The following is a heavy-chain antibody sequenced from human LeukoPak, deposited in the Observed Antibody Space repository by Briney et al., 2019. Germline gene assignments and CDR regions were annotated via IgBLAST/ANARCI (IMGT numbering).Heavy chain of an antibody. CDR2: ISYDGSNK. J-gene: IGHJ3*02. D-gene: IGHD3-10*01. Sequence: GGSLRLSCAASGFTFISYGMHWVRQAPGKGLEWVAVISYDGSNKYYADSVKGRFIISRDNSKNTLYLQMNSLRAEDTAVYYCAKDRNYGSGSYYSRDAFDIWGQGTMVTVSS. CDR1: GFTFISYG. V-gene: IGHV3-30*18. CDR3: AKDRNYGSGSYYSRDAFDI.